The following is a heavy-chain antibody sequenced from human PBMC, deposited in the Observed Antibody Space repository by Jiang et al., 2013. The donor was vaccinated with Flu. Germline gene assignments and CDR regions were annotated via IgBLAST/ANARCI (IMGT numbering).Heavy chain of an antibody. Sequence: ISGSGGSTYYADSVKGRFTISRDNSKNTLYLQMNSLRAEDTAVYYCAKPIYDILTGYYNAFDYWGQGTLVTVSS. V-gene: IGHV3-23*01. J-gene: IGHJ4*02. CDR3: AKPIYDILTGYYNAFDY. D-gene: IGHD3-9*01. CDR2: ISGSGGST.